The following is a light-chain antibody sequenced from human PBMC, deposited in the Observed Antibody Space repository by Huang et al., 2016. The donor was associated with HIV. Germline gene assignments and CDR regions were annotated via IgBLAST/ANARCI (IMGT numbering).Light chain of an antibody. J-gene: IGKJ1*01. V-gene: IGKV4-1*01. CDR1: QSVLYSSDNKNY. Sequence: DIVMTQSPDSLAVSLGERATINCKSSQSVLYSSDNKNYLAWYQQKPGQPPKLLIYWASPRESGVPDRFSGSGSGTDFTLTISSLQAEDVAVYYCQQYYTTQTFGQGTKVEIK. CDR2: WAS. CDR3: QQYYTTQT.